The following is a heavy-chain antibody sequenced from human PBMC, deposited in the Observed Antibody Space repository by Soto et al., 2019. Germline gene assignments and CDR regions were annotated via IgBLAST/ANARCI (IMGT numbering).Heavy chain of an antibody. Sequence: QVQLVGSGGGVVQPGRSLRLSCAASGFTFSSYGMHWVRQAPGKGLEWVAVISYDGSNKYYADSVKGRFTISRDNSKNTLYLQMNSLRAEDTAVYYCAKDLLGPGRAYGMDVWGQGTTVTVSS. V-gene: IGHV3-30*18. J-gene: IGHJ6*02. CDR3: AKDLLGPGRAYGMDV. CDR1: GFTFSSYG. CDR2: ISYDGSNK. D-gene: IGHD7-27*01.